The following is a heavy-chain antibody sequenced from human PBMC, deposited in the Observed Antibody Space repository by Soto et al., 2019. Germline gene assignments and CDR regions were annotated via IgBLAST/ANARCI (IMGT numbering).Heavy chain of an antibody. CDR3: ARGVSYYDSSGYYYSDYYGMDV. D-gene: IGHD3-22*01. CDR1: GGSFSGYY. CDR2: INHSGST. J-gene: IGHJ6*02. Sequence: SETLSLTCVVYGGSFSGYYWRWIRQPTGKGLEWNGEINHSGSTNYNPSLKSRVTISVDTSKNQFSLKLSSVTAADTAVYYCARGVSYYDSSGYYYSDYYGMDVWGQGTTVTVSS. V-gene: IGHV4-34*01.